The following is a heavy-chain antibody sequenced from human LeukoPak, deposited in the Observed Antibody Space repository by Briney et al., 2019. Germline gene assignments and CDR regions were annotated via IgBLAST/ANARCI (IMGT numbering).Heavy chain of an antibody. CDR3: ATTSRYCSNGVCYPIGDYFDY. CDR2: IYPGDSDI. Sequence: GESLKISCKGSGYSFTNYRIGWVRQMPGKGLEWMGIIYPGDSDIRYSPSFQGQVTISADKSISTAYLQWSSLKASDTAMYYCATTSRYCSNGVCYPIGDYFDYWGQGTLVTVSS. CDR1: GYSFTNYR. V-gene: IGHV5-51*01. D-gene: IGHD2-8*01. J-gene: IGHJ4*02.